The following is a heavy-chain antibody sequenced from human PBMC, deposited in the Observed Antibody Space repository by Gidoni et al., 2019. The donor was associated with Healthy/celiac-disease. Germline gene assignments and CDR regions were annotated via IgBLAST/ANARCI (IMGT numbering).Heavy chain of an antibody. Sequence: QVQLVASGRGVVQPGRSLRLSCAASGFTFSSYAMQWVRQAPVKWLECVAVISYDGSNNYYADSVKGRFTISRDNSKNTLYLQMNSLRAEDTAVYYCARDRRKAGNISWFDPWGQGTLVTVSS. CDR1: GFTFSSYA. CDR3: ARDRRKAGNISWFDP. CDR2: ISYDGSNN. D-gene: IGHD6-19*01. V-gene: IGHV3-30-3*01. J-gene: IGHJ5*02.